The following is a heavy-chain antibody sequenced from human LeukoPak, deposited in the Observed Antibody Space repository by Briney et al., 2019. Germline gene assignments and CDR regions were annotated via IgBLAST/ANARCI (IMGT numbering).Heavy chain of an antibody. CDR1: GFTFSDYI. CDR2: IRRGANSYTT. D-gene: IGHD3-16*01. V-gene: IGHV3-72*01. CDR3: SRDGGEGGNSAFDI. J-gene: IGHJ3*02. Sequence: GGSLRLSCAASGFTFSDYILDWVRQAPGKGLEWVGRIRRGANSYTTEYAASVKGRFTNSRDDSKNSLYLHMNSLKTEDTAVYHCSRDGGEGGNSAFDIWGQGTMVTVSS.